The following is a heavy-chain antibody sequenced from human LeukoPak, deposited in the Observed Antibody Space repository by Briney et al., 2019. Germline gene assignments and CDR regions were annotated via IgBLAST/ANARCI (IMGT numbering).Heavy chain of an antibody. CDR1: GGSISSGGYS. Sequence: SVTLSLTCTVSGGSISSGGYSWSWIRQPPGKGLEWLGYIYHSGTTYYNPSLKSRVTISVDKSKNQFSLKLSSVTAADTAVYYCARDRVLEWSGWFDPWGQGTLVTVSS. CDR2: IYHSGTT. D-gene: IGHD3-3*01. CDR3: ARDRVLEWSGWFDP. J-gene: IGHJ5*02. V-gene: IGHV4-30-2*01.